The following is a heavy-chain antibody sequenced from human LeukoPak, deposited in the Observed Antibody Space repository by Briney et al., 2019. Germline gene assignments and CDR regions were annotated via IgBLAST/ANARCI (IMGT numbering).Heavy chain of an antibody. J-gene: IGHJ4*02. Sequence: PGGSLRLSCAASGFTLSDYYMSWIRQAPGKGLEWVSYISSSGSTIYYADSVKGRFTISRDNAKNSLYLQMNSLRAEDTAVYYCARMSYQLLYYFDYWGQGTLVTVSS. CDR3: ARMSYQLLYYFDY. V-gene: IGHV3-11*01. CDR2: ISSSGSTI. CDR1: GFTLSDYY. D-gene: IGHD2-2*01.